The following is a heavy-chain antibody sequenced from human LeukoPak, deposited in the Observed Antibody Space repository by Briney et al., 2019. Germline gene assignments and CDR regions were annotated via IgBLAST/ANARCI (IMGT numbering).Heavy chain of an antibody. CDR3: LSSGDIGGDS. CDR1: GFTFSNRW. Sequence: PGGSLRLSCAASGFTFSNRWINWVRQAPGKGLEWVANINEHGSETHYVDSVKGRFAISRDNAKNFVSLQMNSLRAEDTSVYYCLSSGDIGGDSWGQGTLVTVSS. V-gene: IGHV3-7*05. D-gene: IGHD5-12*01. CDR2: INEHGSET. J-gene: IGHJ4*02.